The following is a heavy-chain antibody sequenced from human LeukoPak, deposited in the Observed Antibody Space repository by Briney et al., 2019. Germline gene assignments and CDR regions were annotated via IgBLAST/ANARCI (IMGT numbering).Heavy chain of an antibody. CDR3: ARDYCSTTTCLDY. J-gene: IGHJ4*02. CDR2: IWYDGSKK. CDR1: GFTFSNYG. D-gene: IGHD2-2*01. V-gene: IGHV3-33*01. Sequence: GGSLRLSCAASGFTFSNYGMHWVRQAPGKGLEWVALIWYDGSKKYYVDSVKGRFTISRDYSENTLSLHMNSLRAEDTAMYYCARDYCSTTTCLDYWGQGTLVTVSS.